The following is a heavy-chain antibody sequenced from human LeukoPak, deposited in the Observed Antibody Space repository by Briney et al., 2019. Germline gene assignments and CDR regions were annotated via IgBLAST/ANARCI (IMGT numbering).Heavy chain of an antibody. Sequence: PGGSLRLSCAASGFTFSSYSMNWVRQAPGKGLEWVSSISSSSSYIYYADSVKGRFTISRDNAKNSLYLQMNSLRAEDTALYYCAKLLGFGESWGAFDIWGQGTMVTVSS. D-gene: IGHD3-10*01. CDR1: GFTFSSYS. CDR2: ISSSSSYI. V-gene: IGHV3-21*04. CDR3: AKLLGFGESWGAFDI. J-gene: IGHJ3*02.